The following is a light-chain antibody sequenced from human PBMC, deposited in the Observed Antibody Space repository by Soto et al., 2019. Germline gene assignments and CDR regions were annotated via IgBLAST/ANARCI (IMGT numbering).Light chain of an antibody. CDR2: GAS. CDR1: QGISNY. J-gene: IGKJ1*01. V-gene: IGKV1-27*01. CDR3: QKYDSAPWT. Sequence: EIQMTQSPSSLSASVGDRVTITCRASQGISNYLAWYQQKPGKVPKLLIYGASTLQSGVPSRLSGSGSGTDFTLIINSLQPEDVATYYCQKYDSAPWTFGQGTKVKI.